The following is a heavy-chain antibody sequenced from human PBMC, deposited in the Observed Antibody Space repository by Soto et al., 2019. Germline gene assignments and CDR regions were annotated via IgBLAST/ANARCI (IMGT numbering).Heavy chain of an antibody. V-gene: IGHV3-33*01. CDR2: IWYDGSDK. D-gene: IGHD2-21*02. Sequence: QVQLVESGGGVVQPGRSLRLSCAASGFTFSSHGMHWVRQAPGKGLEWVAVIWYDGSDKYYADSVKGRFTISRDNSKNTLQLQMNSLRAEDTAVYYCARDQGDGWGQGTLVTGSS. J-gene: IGHJ4*02. CDR1: GFTFSSHG. CDR3: ARDQGDG.